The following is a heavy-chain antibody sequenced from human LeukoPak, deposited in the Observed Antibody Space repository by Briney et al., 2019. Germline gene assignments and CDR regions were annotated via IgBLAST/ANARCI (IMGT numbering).Heavy chain of an antibody. D-gene: IGHD5-24*01. V-gene: IGHV4-4*07. CDR2: IYTSGST. CDR3: ARVGDGYNYNPFDY. CDR1: GGSISGYY. Sequence: SETLSLTCTVSGGSISGYYWSWLRQPAGKGLEWLGRIYTSGSTYYNPSLKSRVTMSVDTSKNQFSLKVSSVTPADTAVYYCARVGDGYNYNPFDYWGQGKLVTVSS. J-gene: IGHJ4*02.